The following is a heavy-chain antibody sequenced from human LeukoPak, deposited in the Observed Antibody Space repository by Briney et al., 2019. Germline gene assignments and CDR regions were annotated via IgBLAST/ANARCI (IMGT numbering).Heavy chain of an antibody. Sequence: GASVKVSCKASGYTFTSYGISWVRQSPGQGLEWMGWISAYNGNTNYAQKLQGRVTMTTDTSTSTAYMGLRSLRSDDTAVYYCARDHVKGSIDYWGQGTLVTVSS. V-gene: IGHV1-18*01. CDR3: ARDHVKGSIDY. D-gene: IGHD3-10*01. J-gene: IGHJ4*02. CDR1: GYTFTSYG. CDR2: ISAYNGNT.